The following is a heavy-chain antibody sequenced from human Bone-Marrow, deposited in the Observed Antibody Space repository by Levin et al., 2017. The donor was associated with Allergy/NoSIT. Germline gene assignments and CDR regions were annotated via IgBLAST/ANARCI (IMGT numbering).Heavy chain of an antibody. CDR2: INPNSGGT. Sequence: ASVKVSCKASGYTFTGYYMHWVRQAPGQGLEWMGRINPNSGGTNYAQKFQGRVTMTRDTSISTAYMELSRLRSDDTAVYYCARGRIAAAGYPDYWGQGTLVTVSS. V-gene: IGHV1-2*06. J-gene: IGHJ4*02. CDR3: ARGRIAAAGYPDY. CDR1: GYTFTGYY. D-gene: IGHD6-13*01.